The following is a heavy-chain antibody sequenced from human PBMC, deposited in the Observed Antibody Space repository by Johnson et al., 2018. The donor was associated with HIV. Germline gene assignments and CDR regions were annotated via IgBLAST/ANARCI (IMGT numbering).Heavy chain of an antibody. CDR2: ISYDGSNK. CDR1: GFTFSSYG. CDR3: AKDLSSGWYHAFDI. Sequence: QVQLVESGGDVVQPGRSLRLSCAASGFTFSSYGMHWVRQAPGKGLQWVAVISYDGSNKYYADSVKGRFTISRDNSKNTLHLQMNSLRAADTAVYYCAKDLSSGWYHAFDIWGQGTMVTVSS. D-gene: IGHD6-19*01. J-gene: IGHJ3*02. V-gene: IGHV3-30*19.